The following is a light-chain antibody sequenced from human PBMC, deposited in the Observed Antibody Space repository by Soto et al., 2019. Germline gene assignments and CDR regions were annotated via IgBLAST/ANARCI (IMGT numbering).Light chain of an antibody. CDR3: HQTFSPPYT. CDR2: VAS. J-gene: IGKJ2*01. CDR1: QSISNS. V-gene: IGKV1-39*01. Sequence: DIQMTQSLSSLSASVGDTVTITCRASQSISNSLSWDQQKPGKAPKFLIYVASTLQRGVPSRFSGSGSGTDFTLTIRSLQHEDVATYYCHQTFSPPYTFGPGTKLEIK.